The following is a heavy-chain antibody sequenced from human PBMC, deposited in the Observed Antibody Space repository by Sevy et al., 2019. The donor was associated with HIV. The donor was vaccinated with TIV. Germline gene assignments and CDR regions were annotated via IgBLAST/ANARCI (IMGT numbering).Heavy chain of an antibody. J-gene: IGHJ6*02. CDR1: GFTFSTYS. V-gene: IGHV3-48*02. Sequence: GGSLRLSCAASGFTFSTYSMNWVRQAPGKGLEWVSYIGRSSSTIYYADSVKGRFTISRDNAKNSLYLQMNSLRDEDXXXXXXXXXXXXXXXXXXXXXXXFYGMDVWGQGTTVTVSS. CDR2: IGRSSSTI. CDR3: XXXXXXXXXXXXXXXXXFYGMDV.